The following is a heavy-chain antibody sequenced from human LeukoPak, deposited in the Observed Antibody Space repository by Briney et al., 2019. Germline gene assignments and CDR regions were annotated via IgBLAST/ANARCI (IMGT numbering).Heavy chain of an antibody. CDR1: GFTFSSYA. J-gene: IGHJ4*02. CDR3: ARDLGSGSYFDY. CDR2: ISSSSYI. Sequence: GGSLRLSCAASGFTFSSYAMNWVRQAPGKRLEWVSSISSSSYIYYADSVKGRFTISRGNAKNSLYLQMNSLRAEDTAVYYCARDLGSGSYFDYWGQGTLVTVSS. V-gene: IGHV3-21*01. D-gene: IGHD1-26*01.